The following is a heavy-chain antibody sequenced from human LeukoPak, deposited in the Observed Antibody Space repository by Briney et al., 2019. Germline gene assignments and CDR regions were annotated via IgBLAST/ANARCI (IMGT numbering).Heavy chain of an antibody. CDR2: ITGGGDDT. CDR1: GFTFSNYA. V-gene: IGHV3-23*01. Sequence: PGGSLRLSCTASGFTFSNYAMSWVRQAPGKGLEWISAITGGGDDTYHADSVKGRLTISRDNSKNTPYLQMNSLRVEDTAVYYCAKGSSSSRPYYFDYWGQGALVTVSS. J-gene: IGHJ4*02. CDR3: AKGSSSSRPYYFDY. D-gene: IGHD6-6*01.